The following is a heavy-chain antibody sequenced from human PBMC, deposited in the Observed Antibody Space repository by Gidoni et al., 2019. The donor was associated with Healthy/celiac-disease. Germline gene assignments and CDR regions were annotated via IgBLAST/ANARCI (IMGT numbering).Heavy chain of an antibody. Sequence: EVQLLESGGGLVQPGGSLRLSCSASGFTFSSYAMSWVRQAPGKGLEWVSAISGRGGSKYYADAVKGRFTISRDKSKNTLYLQMNSLRAEDTAVYYCAEVVRYYWGQGTLVTVSS. CDR1: GFTFSSYA. V-gene: IGHV3-23*01. D-gene: IGHD6-6*01. CDR2: ISGRGGSK. J-gene: IGHJ4*02. CDR3: AEVVRYY.